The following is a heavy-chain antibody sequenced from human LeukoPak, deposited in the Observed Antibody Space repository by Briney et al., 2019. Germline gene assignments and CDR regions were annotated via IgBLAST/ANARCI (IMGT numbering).Heavy chain of an antibody. Sequence: ASVKVSCKASGYTFTDYYIHWVRQAPGQGLEWMGWVNPNSGDTNYAQKFQGRVTMTRDTSISTAYMELSRLRYDDTAVYYCAKLDCTSNSCFDCWGQGTLVTVSS. J-gene: IGHJ4*02. CDR3: AKLDCTSNSCFDC. CDR2: VNPNSGDT. D-gene: IGHD2-2*01. CDR1: GYTFTDYY. V-gene: IGHV1-2*02.